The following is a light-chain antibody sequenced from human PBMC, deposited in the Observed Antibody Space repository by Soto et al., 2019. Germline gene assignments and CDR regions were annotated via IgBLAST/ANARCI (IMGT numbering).Light chain of an antibody. CDR2: GNS. CDR3: QSYDNSLTAWV. CDR1: SSNFGAGYD. J-gene: IGLJ3*02. Sequence: QSALTQPPSVSGAPGQRVTISCTGSSSNFGAGYDVHWYQQLPGTAPKLLIYGNSNRPSGVPDRFSGSKSGTSASLAFTGLQTEDEAHYYCQSYDNSLTAWVFGGGTKLTVL. V-gene: IGLV1-40*01.